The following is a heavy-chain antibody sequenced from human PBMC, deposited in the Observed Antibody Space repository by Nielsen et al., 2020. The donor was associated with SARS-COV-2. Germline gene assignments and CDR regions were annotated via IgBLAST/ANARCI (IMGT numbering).Heavy chain of an antibody. CDR2: IRSEANDYAT. D-gene: IGHD2-2*01. J-gene: IGHJ4*02. CDR3: TRGLSDF. V-gene: IGHV3-73*01. CDR1: GFTFSGSA. Sequence: GGSLRLSCVASGFTFSGSAMHWVRQASGKGLEWLGRIRSEANDYATAYAASVKGRFTISRDDSRNTTYLQLYRLKTEDTALYFCTRGLSDFWGQGTLVTVSS.